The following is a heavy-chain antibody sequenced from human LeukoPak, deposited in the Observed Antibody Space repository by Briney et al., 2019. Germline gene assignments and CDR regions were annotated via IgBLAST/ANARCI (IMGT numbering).Heavy chain of an antibody. V-gene: IGHV3-21*01. D-gene: IGHD6-13*01. CDR2: ISSSSSYI. Sequence: GGSLRLSRAVSGFTFSSYSMNWVRQAPGKGLEWVSSISSSSSYIYYADSVKGRFTISRDNVKNSLYLQMNSLRAEDTAVYYCASLGPGYSSSWYPFDYWGQGTLVTVSS. CDR1: GFTFSSYS. J-gene: IGHJ4*02. CDR3: ASLGPGYSSSWYPFDY.